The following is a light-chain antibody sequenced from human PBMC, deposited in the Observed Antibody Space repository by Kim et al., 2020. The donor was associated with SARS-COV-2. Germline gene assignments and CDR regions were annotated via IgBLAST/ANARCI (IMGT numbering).Light chain of an antibody. V-gene: IGLV1-40*01. CDR3: QSYDSSLRNLL. Sequence: FAGGSFNLGAHPDLPLYQQLPERAPRLLIPRDHNRPSGVPDRFTASQSGTSASLVITGLQTEDEADYYCQSYDSSLRNLLFGGGTQLTVL. J-gene: IGLJ7*01. CDR2: RDH. CDR1: SFNLGAHPD.